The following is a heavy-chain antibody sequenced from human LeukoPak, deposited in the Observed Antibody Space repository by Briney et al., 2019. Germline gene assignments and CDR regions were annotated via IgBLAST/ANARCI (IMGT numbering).Heavy chain of an antibody. CDR1: GGSISGSSYY. CDR2: IYYSGST. V-gene: IGHV4-39*01. D-gene: IGHD3-9*01. J-gene: IGHJ4*02. Sequence: SETLSLTCTVSGGSISGSSYYWGWIRQPPGKGLEWIGSIYYSGSTYYNPSLKSRVTISVDTSKNQFSLKLSSVTAADTAVYYCARLAPYYDILTGYYSSFDYWGQGTLVTVSS. CDR3: ARLAPYYDILTGYYSSFDY.